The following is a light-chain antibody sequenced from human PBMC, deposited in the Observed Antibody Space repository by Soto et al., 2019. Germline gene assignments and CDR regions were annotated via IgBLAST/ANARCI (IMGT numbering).Light chain of an antibody. CDR2: GVS. CDR1: SSDIGGYNY. J-gene: IGLJ2*01. V-gene: IGLV2-14*01. Sequence: QSALTQPASVSGSPGQSITISCTGTSSDIGGYNYVSWYQQHPGKAPKLMIYGVSDRPSGVSTRFSGSRSGNTASLTISGLQAEDEAASYCISYTSSSNRLFGGGTKLTLL. CDR3: ISYTSSSNRL.